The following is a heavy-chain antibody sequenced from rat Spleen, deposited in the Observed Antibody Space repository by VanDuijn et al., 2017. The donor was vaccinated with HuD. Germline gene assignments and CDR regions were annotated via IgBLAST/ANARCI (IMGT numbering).Heavy chain of an antibody. J-gene: IGHJ2*01. CDR1: GFTFSDYY. V-gene: IGHV5-22*01. D-gene: IGHD1-2*01. CDR2: ISFEGSST. Sequence: EVQLVESGGGLVQPGRSLKLSCAASGFTFSDYYMAWVRQAPKKGLEWVASISFEGSSTYYGDSGKGRFTISRDNAKSTLYLQMNSLRSEDTAMCYCTRVAWYSSSPFDYWGQGVMVTVSS. CDR3: TRVAWYSSSPFDY.